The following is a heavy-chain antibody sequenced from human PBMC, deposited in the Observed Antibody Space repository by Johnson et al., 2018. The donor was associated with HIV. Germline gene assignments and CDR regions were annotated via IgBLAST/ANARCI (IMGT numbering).Heavy chain of an antibody. D-gene: IGHD2-21*02. CDR2: ISYDGSNK. Sequence: QVQLVESGGGVVQPGRSLRLSCAASGFTFSSYAMHWVRQAPGKGLEWVAVISYDGSNKYYADSVKGRFTISRDNSKNTLYLQMNAMRAEDTAVYYFSISMPRPGWGDWCGAFDIWGQGTMVTVSS. J-gene: IGHJ3*02. CDR3: SISMPRPGWGDWCGAFDI. CDR1: GFTFSSYA. V-gene: IGHV3-30*14.